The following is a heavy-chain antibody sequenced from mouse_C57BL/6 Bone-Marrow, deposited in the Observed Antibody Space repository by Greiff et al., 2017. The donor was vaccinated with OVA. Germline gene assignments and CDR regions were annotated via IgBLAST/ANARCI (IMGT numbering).Heavy chain of an antibody. Sequence: VQLQQSGPGLVQPSQSLSITCTVSGFSLTSYGVHWVRQSPGKGLEWLGVIWSGGSTDYNAAFISRLSISKDNSKSQVFFKMNSLQADDTAIYYCARIYYDYGSLYYAMDYWGQGTSVTVSS. D-gene: IGHD2-4*01. CDR3: ARIYYDYGSLYYAMDY. J-gene: IGHJ4*01. CDR2: IWSGGST. V-gene: IGHV2-2*01. CDR1: GFSLTSYG.